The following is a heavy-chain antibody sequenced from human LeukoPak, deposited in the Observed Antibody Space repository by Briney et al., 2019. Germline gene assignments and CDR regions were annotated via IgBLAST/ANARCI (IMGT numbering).Heavy chain of an antibody. CDR3: ARAPRITGTYYYYMDV. D-gene: IGHD1-7*01. J-gene: IGHJ6*03. Sequence: GGSLRLSCAASGFTFSSYSMNWVRQAPGKGLEWVSSISSSSSYIYYADSVKGRFTISRDNAKNSLYLQMNSLRAEDTAVYYCARAPRITGTYYYYMDVWGKGTTVTVSS. CDR2: ISSSSSYI. V-gene: IGHV3-21*01. CDR1: GFTFSSYS.